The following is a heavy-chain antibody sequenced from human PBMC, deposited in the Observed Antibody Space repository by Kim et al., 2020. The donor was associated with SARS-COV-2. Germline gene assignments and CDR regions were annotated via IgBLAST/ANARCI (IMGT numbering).Heavy chain of an antibody. CDR3: AAWTGHSNY. V-gene: IGHV3-7*03. J-gene: IGHJ4*02. Sequence: GGSLRLSCEASGFSFSNSWMNWVRQAPGKGLEWVANISPDGSHIRYVDSVKGRITISRDDAKNSLYLQMDSLRVEDTARYYCAAWTGHSNYWGQGTLVTV. D-gene: IGHD3-9*01. CDR1: GFSFSNSW. CDR2: ISPDGSHI.